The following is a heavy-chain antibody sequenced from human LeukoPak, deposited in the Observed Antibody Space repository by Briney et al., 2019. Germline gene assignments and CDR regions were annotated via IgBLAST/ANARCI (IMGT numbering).Heavy chain of an antibody. J-gene: IGHJ4*02. D-gene: IGHD1-26*01. CDR1: GYTFTSYG. V-gene: IGHV1-18*01. CDR3: ARDRYGVRSGSCDY. Sequence: GASVKVSCKASGYTFTSYGSSWVRQAPGQGLEWMGWISAYNGNTNYAQKLQGRVTMTTDTSTNTAYMELRSLRYDDTAVYYCARDRYGVRSGSCDYWGQGTLVTVSS. CDR2: ISAYNGNT.